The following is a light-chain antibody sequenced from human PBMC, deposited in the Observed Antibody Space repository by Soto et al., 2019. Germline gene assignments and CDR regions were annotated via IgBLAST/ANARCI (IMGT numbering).Light chain of an antibody. Sequence: EIVMTQSPATLSVSPGASATLSCRASQSVGTNVAWYQQKPGQAPRLLIYGASTKATDISDRFSGSGSGADFTLTISSLQSEDFAIYYCQQYNKWPPWTFGQGTKVEMK. CDR3: QQYNKWPPWT. J-gene: IGKJ1*01. V-gene: IGKV3-15*01. CDR2: GAS. CDR1: QSVGTN.